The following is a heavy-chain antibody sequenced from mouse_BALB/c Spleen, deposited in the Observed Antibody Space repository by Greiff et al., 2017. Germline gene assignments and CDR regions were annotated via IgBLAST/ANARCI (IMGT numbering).Heavy chain of an antibody. Sequence: EVQLLQSGTELVKPGASVKMSCKASGYTFTSYCMNWVKQRPGQGLEWIGCIYPGNSDTKYNKKFKGKAKLTAVKSASTAYMKLSSLTTEDSAVYYCSGGAGIDYWGQGTSVTVSS. CDR2: IYPGNSDT. CDR1: GYTFTSYC. CDR3: SGGAGIDY. J-gene: IGHJ4*01. V-gene: IGHV1-5*01.